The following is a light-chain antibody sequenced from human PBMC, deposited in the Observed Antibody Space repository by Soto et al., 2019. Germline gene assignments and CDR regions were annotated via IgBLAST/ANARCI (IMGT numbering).Light chain of an antibody. Sequence: DIQMTQSPSTLSASVGDRVTISCRASQSVSAWLAWYQQKPGNAPKLLISDASSLKSRVPSRFSGSGYGTEFTLTISSLQPEDFATYYCQQYSTYSLTFGGGTKVEIK. CDR2: DAS. CDR3: QQYSTYSLT. J-gene: IGKJ4*01. V-gene: IGKV1-5*01. CDR1: QSVSAW.